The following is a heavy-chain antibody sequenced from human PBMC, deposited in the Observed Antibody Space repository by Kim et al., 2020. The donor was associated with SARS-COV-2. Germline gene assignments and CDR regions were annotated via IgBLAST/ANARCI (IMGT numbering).Heavy chain of an antibody. CDR1: GYTFTSYD. J-gene: IGHJ4*02. CDR2: MNPDSGNT. Sequence: ASVKVSCKASGYTFTSYDINWVRQATGQGLEWMGWMNPDSGNTGFAQKFQGRVTMTRNTSISTAYMELSSLRSEDTAVYYCARGRRLLLWGRLRERGGYFDYWGQGALVTVSS. D-gene: IGHD2-15*01. CDR3: ARGRRLLLWGRLRERGGYFDY. V-gene: IGHV1-8*01.